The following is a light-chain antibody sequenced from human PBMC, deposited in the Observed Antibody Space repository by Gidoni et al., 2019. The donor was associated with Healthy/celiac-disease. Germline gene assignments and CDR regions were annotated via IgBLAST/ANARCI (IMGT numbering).Light chain of an antibody. V-gene: IGLV2-8*01. CDR1: SSDVGGYNY. CDR3: SSYAGSILYV. CDR2: EVS. Sequence: QSALTQPPSASGSPGPSVTISCTGTSSDVGGYNYVSWYQQHPGKAPKLMIYEVSKRPSGVPDRFSGSKSGNTASLTVSGLQAEDEADYYCSSYAGSILYVFGTGTKVTVL. J-gene: IGLJ1*01.